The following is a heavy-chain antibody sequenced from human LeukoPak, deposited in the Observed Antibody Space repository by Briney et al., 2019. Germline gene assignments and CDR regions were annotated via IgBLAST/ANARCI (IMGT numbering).Heavy chain of an antibody. CDR1: GGSFSGYY. Sequence: KPSETLSLTCAVYGGSFSGYYWSWIRQPPGKGLEWIGEIYHSGSTNYNPSLKSRVTISVDKSKNQFSLKLSSVTAADTAVYYCATATELGIYFDYWGQGTLVTVSS. D-gene: IGHD7-27*01. V-gene: IGHV4-34*01. J-gene: IGHJ4*02. CDR3: ATATELGIYFDY. CDR2: IYHSGST.